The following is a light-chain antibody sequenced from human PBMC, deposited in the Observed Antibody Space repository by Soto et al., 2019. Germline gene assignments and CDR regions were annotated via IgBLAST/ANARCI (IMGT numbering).Light chain of an antibody. Sequence: QSALTQPAPLSGSPGQSITISCIGTNSDIGSYNLVSWYQQHPGNAPKLMIYEVNKRPSGISNRFSGSKSGYTASLTISGLQPEDEADYFCCAYTNSGTLVFGGGTQLTVL. CDR1: NSDIGSYNL. CDR3: CAYTNSGTLV. V-gene: IGLV2-23*02. CDR2: EVN. J-gene: IGLJ2*01.